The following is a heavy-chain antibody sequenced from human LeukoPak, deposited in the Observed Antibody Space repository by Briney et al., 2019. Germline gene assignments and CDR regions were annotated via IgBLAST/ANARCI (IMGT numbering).Heavy chain of an antibody. CDR2: INHSGST. CDR3: ARLGRGSGSYYNPLFDYMDV. V-gene: IGHV4-34*01. J-gene: IGHJ6*03. CDR1: GGSFSGYD. Sequence: SETLSLTCAVYGGSFSGYDWSWIRQPPGKGLEWIGEINHSGSTNYNPSLKSRVTISVDTSKNQFSLKLSSVTAADTAVYYCARLGRGSGSYYNPLFDYMDVWGKGTTVTVSS. D-gene: IGHD3-10*01.